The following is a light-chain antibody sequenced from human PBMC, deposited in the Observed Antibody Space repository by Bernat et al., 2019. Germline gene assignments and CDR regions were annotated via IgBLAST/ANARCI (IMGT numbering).Light chain of an antibody. J-gene: IGLJ1*01. CDR2: YDS. CDR3: QLWDSTRDHHV. Sequence: SYVLTQPPSVSVAPGQPARLTCGGNNSGSTSVHWYQQRPGQAPVLVSYYDSDRPSGIPERFSGSNSGNTATLTISRVEAGDKADYFCQLWDSTRDHHVFGTGPKVTVL. CDR1: NSGSTS. V-gene: IGLV3-21*04.